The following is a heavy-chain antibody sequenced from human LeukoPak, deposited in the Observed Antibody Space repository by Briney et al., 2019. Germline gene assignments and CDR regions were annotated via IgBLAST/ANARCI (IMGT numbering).Heavy chain of an antibody. CDR3: AMMFGYDILTGYEEPIDY. V-gene: IGHV1-69*04. Sequence: SVKVSCKASGGTFSSYAISWVRQAPGQGLEWMGRIIPILGIANYAQRFQGRVTITADKSTSTAYMELSSLRSEDTAVYYCAMMFGYDILTGYEEPIDYWGQGTLVTVSS. CDR2: IIPILGIA. D-gene: IGHD3-9*01. CDR1: GGTFSSYA. J-gene: IGHJ4*02.